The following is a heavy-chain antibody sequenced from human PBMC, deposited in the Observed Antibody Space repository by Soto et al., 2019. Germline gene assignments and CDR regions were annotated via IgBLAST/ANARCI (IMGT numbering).Heavy chain of an antibody. CDR1: GGTFSSYA. Sequence: ASVKVSCKTSGGTFSSYAISWVRQAPGQGLEWMGGIVPIVDTSTYAQKFQGRVTITADESTSTAYMELSSLRSEDTALYYCARDVDADFRTDFDYWGRGTLVTVSS. D-gene: IGHD4-17*01. CDR3: ARDVDADFRTDFDY. J-gene: IGHJ4*02. CDR2: IVPIVDTS. V-gene: IGHV1-69*13.